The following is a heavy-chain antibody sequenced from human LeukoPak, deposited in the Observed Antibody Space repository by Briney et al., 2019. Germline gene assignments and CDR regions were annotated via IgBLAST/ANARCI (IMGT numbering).Heavy chain of an antibody. CDR3: ARRGGSSSLSYYYGLDV. V-gene: IGHV4-39*01. CDR2: IYYSGNT. CDR1: GGSISSSSFY. D-gene: IGHD6-6*01. J-gene: IGHJ6*02. Sequence: SETLSLTCTVSGGSISSSSFYWGWIRQPPGKGLEWIGSIYYSGNTYYNPSLKSRVSISVDTSKNQFSLKLSAVTAADTAVYYCARRGGSSSLSYYYGLDVWGQGTTVTVSS.